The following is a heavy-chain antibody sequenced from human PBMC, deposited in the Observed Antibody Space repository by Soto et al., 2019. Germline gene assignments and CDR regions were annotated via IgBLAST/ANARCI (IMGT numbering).Heavy chain of an antibody. CDR2: IYFGGTT. V-gene: IGHV4-31*03. Sequence: QVQLQESGPGLVKPSQTLSLTCSVSGGSVTSDNSYWTWIRLHPGKGLEWIGYIYFGGTTYYSPSLKSRVTISADTSKNLFLLRLSSVTAADTAVYYCARGSSSEGPVQMTFDYWGLGTQVTVSS. J-gene: IGHJ4*01. CDR3: ARGSSSEGPVQMTFDY. D-gene: IGHD2-2*01. CDR1: GGSVTSDNSY.